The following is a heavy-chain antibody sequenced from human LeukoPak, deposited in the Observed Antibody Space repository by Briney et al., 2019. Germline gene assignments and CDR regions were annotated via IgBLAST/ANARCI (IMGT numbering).Heavy chain of an antibody. CDR2: IYYSGST. Sequence: SETLSLTCTVSGGSISSYYWSWIRQPPGKGLEWIGNIYYSGSTNYNPSLKSRVTISVDTSKNQFSLKLSSVTAADTAVYYCARRGRYDSSGTTDYFDYWGQGALVTVSS. CDR3: ARRGRYDSSGTTDYFDY. D-gene: IGHD3-22*01. V-gene: IGHV4-59*08. CDR1: GGSISSYY. J-gene: IGHJ4*02.